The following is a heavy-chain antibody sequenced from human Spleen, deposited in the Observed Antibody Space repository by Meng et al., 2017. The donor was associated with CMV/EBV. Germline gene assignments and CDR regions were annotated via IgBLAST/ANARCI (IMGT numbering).Heavy chain of an antibody. CDR3: ARGERRSGIQLWLKGYYGMDV. D-gene: IGHD5-18*01. CDR2: IKQDGSEK. J-gene: IGHJ6*02. V-gene: IGHV3-7*03. CDR1: GFTFSSYW. Sequence: GESLKISCAASGFTFSSYWMSWVRQAPGKGLEWVANIKQDGSEKYYVDSVKGRFTISRDNAKNSLYLQMNSLRAEDTAVYYCARGERRSGIQLWLKGYYGMDVWGQGTTVTVSS.